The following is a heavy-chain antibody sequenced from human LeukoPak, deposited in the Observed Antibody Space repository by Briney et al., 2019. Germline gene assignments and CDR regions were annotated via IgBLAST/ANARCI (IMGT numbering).Heavy chain of an antibody. V-gene: IGHV4-59*12. CDR2: VFYGGHT. Sequence: PSETLSLTCTVSGASISNYYWSWIRQPPGKGREWIGYVFYGGHTNFNPFLKSPVPLSLDPSKDQFFLKLSPVATADTAGYYLARLSTVTTSFDYWGQGTLVTASS. CDR3: ARLSTVTTSFDY. J-gene: IGHJ4*02. CDR1: GASISNYY. D-gene: IGHD4-17*01.